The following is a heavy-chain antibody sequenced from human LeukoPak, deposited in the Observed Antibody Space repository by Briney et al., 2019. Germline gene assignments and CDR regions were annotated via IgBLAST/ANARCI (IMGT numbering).Heavy chain of an antibody. CDR2: IYHSGST. J-gene: IGHJ4*02. CDR3: ARAVRHSYGYDLPDY. D-gene: IGHD5-18*01. V-gene: IGHV4-4*02. CDR1: GGSISSSNW. Sequence: SETLSLTCAVSGGSISSSNWWSWVRQSPGKGLEWIGEIYHSGSTNYNPSLKSRVTISVDKSKNQFSLKLSSVTAADTAVYYCARAVRHSYGYDLPDYWGQGTLVTVSS.